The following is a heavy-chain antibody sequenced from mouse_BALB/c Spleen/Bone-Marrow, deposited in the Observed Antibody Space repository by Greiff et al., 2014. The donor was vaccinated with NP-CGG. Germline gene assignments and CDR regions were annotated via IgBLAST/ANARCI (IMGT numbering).Heavy chain of an antibody. V-gene: IGHV1S29*02. J-gene: IGHJ1*01. CDR3: ARGYSWYFDV. Sequence: VQLQQSGPELVKPGASVKISCKASGYKFNDYNMHWVKQSHGKSLEWIGYIYPYNGGTGYNQKFKSKATLTVDNSSSTAYKELRSLTSEDSAVYYCARGYSWYFDVWGAGTTVTVSS. CDR2: IYPYNGGT. CDR1: GYKFNDYN. D-gene: IGHD2-3*01.